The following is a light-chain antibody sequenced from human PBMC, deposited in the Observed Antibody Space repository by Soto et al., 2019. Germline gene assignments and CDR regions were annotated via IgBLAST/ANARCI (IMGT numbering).Light chain of an antibody. J-gene: IGKJ2*01. CDR3: QQYNNWPLYT. V-gene: IGKV3-15*01. CDR1: QSVSSN. CDR2: GAS. Sequence: EIVMTQSPATLSVSPGERPTLSCRASQSVSSNLAWYQQKPGQAPRLLIYGASTRAIGIPARFSGSGSGTEFTLTISSLQSEDFAVYYCQQYNNWPLYTFGQGTKLEIK.